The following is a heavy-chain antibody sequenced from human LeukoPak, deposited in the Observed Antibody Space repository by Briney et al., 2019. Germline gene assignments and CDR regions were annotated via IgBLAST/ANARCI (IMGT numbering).Heavy chain of an antibody. V-gene: IGHV1-18*01. J-gene: IGHJ4*02. CDR3: ARDPRSFGYYDSSGYLGFDY. D-gene: IGHD3-22*01. CDR1: GYTFTSYG. Sequence: EASVKVSCKASGYTFTSYGISWVRQAPGQGLEWMGWISAYNGNTNYAQKLQGRVTMTTDTSTSTAYMELRSLRSDDTAVYYCARDPRSFGYYDSSGYLGFDYWGQGTLVTVSS. CDR2: ISAYNGNT.